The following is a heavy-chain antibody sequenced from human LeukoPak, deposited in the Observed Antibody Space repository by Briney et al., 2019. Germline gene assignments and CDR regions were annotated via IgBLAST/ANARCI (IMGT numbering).Heavy chain of an antibody. CDR3: AKDPINWGSIYFDC. D-gene: IGHD7-27*01. CDR2: ISGSSDNT. CDR1: GFTFSNYA. V-gene: IGHV3-23*01. J-gene: IGHJ4*02. Sequence: GGSLRLSCEASGFTFSNYAMSRVRQAPGKGLEWVSSISGSSDNTNYADSVKGRFTISRDNSKNILYLQMNSLTAEDTAVYWCAKDPINWGSIYFDCWGQGTLVTAPS.